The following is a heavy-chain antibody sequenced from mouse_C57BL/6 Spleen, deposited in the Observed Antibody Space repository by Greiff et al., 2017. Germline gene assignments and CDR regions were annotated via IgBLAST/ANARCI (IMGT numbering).Heavy chain of an antibody. CDR1: GYSFTDYN. CDR2: INHNYGTT. V-gene: IGHV1-39*01. CDR3: ARRDYFDY. Sequence: EVKLVESGPELVKPGASVKISCKASGYSFTDYNMNWVKQSNGKSLEWIGVINHNYGTTSYNQKFKGKATLTVDQSYSTAYMQLNSLTSEDSAVYYCARRDYFDYWGQGTTLTVSS. J-gene: IGHJ2*01.